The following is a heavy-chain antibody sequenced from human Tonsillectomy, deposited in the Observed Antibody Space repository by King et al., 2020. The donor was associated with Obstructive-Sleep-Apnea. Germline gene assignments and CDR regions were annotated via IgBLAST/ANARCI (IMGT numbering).Heavy chain of an antibody. CDR1: GYNFSSYW. CDR2: IYPDDADT. CDR3: ARPVTGSVDY. Sequence: VQLVQSGAEVRKPGESLKISCKGSGYNFSSYWIGWVRQLPGKGLEWMGIIYPDDADTTYSPSFQGQVTISADKSISTAYLQWTSLKASDTAMYYCARPVTGSVDYWGQGTLVTVSS. V-gene: IGHV5-51*01. D-gene: IGHD5-18*01. J-gene: IGHJ4*02.